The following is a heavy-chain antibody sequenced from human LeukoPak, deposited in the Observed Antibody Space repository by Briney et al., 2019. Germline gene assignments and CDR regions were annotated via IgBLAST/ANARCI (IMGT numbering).Heavy chain of an antibody. CDR3: AKLTSGWFEDF. CDR1: GFTFTNFA. Sequence: GGSLRLSCAASGFTFTNFAMTWVRQAPRKGLEWVSAIRASDGSTFYADSVKGRFTISRDSTKNTLYLQMNSLRAEDTAVYYCAKLTSGWFEDFWGQGTLVTVSS. J-gene: IGHJ4*02. V-gene: IGHV3-23*01. D-gene: IGHD6-19*01. CDR2: IRASDGST.